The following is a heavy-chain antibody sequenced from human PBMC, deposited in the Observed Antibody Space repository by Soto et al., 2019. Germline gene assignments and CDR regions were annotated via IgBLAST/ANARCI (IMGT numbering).Heavy chain of an antibody. J-gene: IGHJ6*02. D-gene: IGHD3-22*01. CDR1: GGAFSDYA. CDR2: IMPIFRAP. Sequence: QVQLVQSGAEVKKPGSSVKVSCKASGGAFSDYAFSWVRQAPGQGLEWLGGIMPIFRAPDYAQKFQGRVTIPADEFTRTAYMEMNGVRSEGTAVYYCASWLKGPDSGNYYYGMDVWGQGTTVTVS. CDR3: ASWLKGPDSGNYYYGMDV. V-gene: IGHV1-69*12.